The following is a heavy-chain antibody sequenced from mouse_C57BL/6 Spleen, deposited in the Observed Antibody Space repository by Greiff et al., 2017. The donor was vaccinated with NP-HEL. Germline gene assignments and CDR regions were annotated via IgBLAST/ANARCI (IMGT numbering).Heavy chain of an antibody. J-gene: IGHJ4*01. D-gene: IGHD1-1*01. Sequence: VQLQESGAELVKPGASVKLSCKASGYTFTSYWMHWVKQRPGQGLEWIGMTHPNSGSTNYNEKFKSKATLTVDKSSSTAYMQLSSLTSEDSAVYYCARDLCITTVVEPGESLDYWGQGTSVTVSS. CDR3: ARDLCITTVVEPGESLDY. V-gene: IGHV1-64*01. CDR1: GYTFTSYW. CDR2: THPNSGST.